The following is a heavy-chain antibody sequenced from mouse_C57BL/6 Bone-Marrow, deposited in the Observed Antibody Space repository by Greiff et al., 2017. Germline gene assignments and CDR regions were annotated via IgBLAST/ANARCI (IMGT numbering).Heavy chain of an antibody. J-gene: IGHJ1*03. CDR1: GYTFTSYW. CDR2: IYPGSGST. Sequence: VQLLQPGAELVKPGASVKMSCKASGYTFTSYWITWVKQRPGQGLEWIGDIYPGSGSTNYNEKFKSKATLTVDTSSSTDYMQLSSLTSEDSAVYYCARPYYSNYWYFDVWGTGTTVTVSS. D-gene: IGHD2-5*01. CDR3: ARPYYSNYWYFDV. V-gene: IGHV1-55*01.